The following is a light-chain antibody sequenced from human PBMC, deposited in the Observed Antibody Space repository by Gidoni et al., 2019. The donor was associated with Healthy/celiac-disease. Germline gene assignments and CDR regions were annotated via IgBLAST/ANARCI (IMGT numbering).Light chain of an antibody. CDR3: QKYNSAPFT. V-gene: IGKV1-27*01. CDR2: AAS. J-gene: IGKJ3*01. CDR1: QGISNY. Sequence: DIQMNQYPSSLSAYVGDRVTITCRESQGISNYLAWYQQKPLKVPKLLIYAASPLQSGVPSRFSGSGSGTDFPLTISSLQPEDVATYYCQKYNSAPFTFGPGTKVDIK.